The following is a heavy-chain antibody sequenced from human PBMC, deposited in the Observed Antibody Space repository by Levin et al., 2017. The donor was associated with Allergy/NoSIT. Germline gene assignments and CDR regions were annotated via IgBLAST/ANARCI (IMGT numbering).Heavy chain of an antibody. Sequence: PGGSLRLSCAASGFTFDNYAMHWVRQVPGKGLEWVAVISSDGDDKHHADSVKGRFTISRDNSKNTVFLQMNSLRVEDTALYYCARDLRRSADYYFDYWGQGTLVTVSS. CDR2: ISSDGDDK. CDR3: ARDLRRSADYYFDY. D-gene: IGHD5/OR15-5a*01. J-gene: IGHJ4*02. CDR1: GFTFDNYA. V-gene: IGHV3-30*03.